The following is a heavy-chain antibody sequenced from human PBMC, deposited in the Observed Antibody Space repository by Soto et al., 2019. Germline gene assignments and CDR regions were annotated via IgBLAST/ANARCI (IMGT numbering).Heavy chain of an antibody. CDR1: GGSISSSNW. CDR3: AREGGLRLGELSLYVFDY. Sequence: SETLSLTCAVSGGSISSSNWWSWVRQPPGKGPEWIGEIYHSGSTNYNPSLKSRVTISVDKSKNQFSLKLSSVTAADTAVYYCAREGGLRLGELSLYVFDYWGQGTLVTVSS. CDR2: IYHSGST. D-gene: IGHD3-16*02. V-gene: IGHV4-4*02. J-gene: IGHJ4*02.